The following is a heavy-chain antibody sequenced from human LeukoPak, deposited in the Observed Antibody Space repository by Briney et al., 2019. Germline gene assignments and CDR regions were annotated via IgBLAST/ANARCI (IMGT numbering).Heavy chain of an antibody. V-gene: IGHV4-59*01. Sequence: SETLSLTCTVSGGSISSYYWSWIRQPPGKGLEWIGYIYYSGSTNYNPSLKSRVTISVDTSKNQFSLKLSSVTAADTAVYYCARVIRYYYGSGSHGRFDPWGQGTLVTVSS. J-gene: IGHJ5*02. D-gene: IGHD3-10*01. CDR3: ARVIRYYYGSGSHGRFDP. CDR2: IYYSGST. CDR1: GGSISSYY.